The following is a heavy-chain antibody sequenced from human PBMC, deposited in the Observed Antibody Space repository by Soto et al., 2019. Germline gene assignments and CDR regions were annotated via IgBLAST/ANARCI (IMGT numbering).Heavy chain of an antibody. CDR2: INPNSGDT. CDR1: GYTFTGYY. D-gene: IGHD2-21*01. V-gene: IGHV1-2*02. CDR3: ARGEGGPRWGSIDY. Sequence: QVQLVQSGAEVKKPGASVKVSCKASGYTFTGYYMHWVRQAPGQGLEWMGWINPNSGDTNYAQKFQGGVTMTRDTSISTAYMELSRLRSDDTAVYYCARGEGGPRWGSIDYWGQGTLVTVSS. J-gene: IGHJ4*02.